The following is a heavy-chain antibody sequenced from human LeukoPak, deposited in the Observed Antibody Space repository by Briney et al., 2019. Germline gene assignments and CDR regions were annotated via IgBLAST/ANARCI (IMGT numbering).Heavy chain of an antibody. Sequence: GGSLRLSCAASGFTFSNAWMSWVRQAPGKGLEWVGRIKSKTDGGTTDYAAPVKGRFTISRDDSKNTLYLQMNSLKTEDTAVYYCTPRITIFGVVITFDYWGQGTLVTVSS. CDR1: GFTFSNAW. V-gene: IGHV3-15*01. D-gene: IGHD3-3*01. J-gene: IGHJ4*02. CDR3: TPRITIFGVVITFDY. CDR2: IKSKTDGGTT.